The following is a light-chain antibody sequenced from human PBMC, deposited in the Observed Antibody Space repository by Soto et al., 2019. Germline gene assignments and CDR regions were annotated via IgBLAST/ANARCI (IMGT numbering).Light chain of an antibody. J-gene: IGKJ1*01. Sequence: EIVMTQSPATLSVSPGDRATLSCRASQSVSSNVAWYQQKPGQAPRLLIYDASTRATGIPARFSGSASGTEFTLTISGLQSEDFAVYYCQQYNNWPWTFGQGTKVDIK. CDR3: QQYNNWPWT. CDR2: DAS. CDR1: QSVSSN. V-gene: IGKV3-15*01.